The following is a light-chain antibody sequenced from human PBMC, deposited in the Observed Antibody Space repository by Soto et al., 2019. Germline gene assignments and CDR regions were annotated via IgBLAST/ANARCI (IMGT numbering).Light chain of an antibody. CDR2: SNY. V-gene: IGLV1-44*01. Sequence: QLVLTQPPSASGTPGQRVTISCSGSSSNIGSKTVNWYQQLPGTAPKLLIYSNYQRPSGVPDRFSGSKSGTSASLAISGRQSEDEADYYCAAWDASLNGYVFGTGTKLTVL. CDR3: AAWDASLNGYV. J-gene: IGLJ1*01. CDR1: SSNIGSKT.